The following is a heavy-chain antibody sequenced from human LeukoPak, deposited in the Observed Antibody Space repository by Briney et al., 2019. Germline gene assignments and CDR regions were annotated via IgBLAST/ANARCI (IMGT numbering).Heavy chain of an antibody. D-gene: IGHD2-15*01. CDR2: INWNGGST. J-gene: IGHJ4*02. Sequence: GGSLRLSCVASGFTFDDYGMSWVRQPPGKGLEWVSGINWNGGSTGYADSVKGRFTISRDNSKNSLYLQMNSLRTEDTALYYCAKDILCSGGSCYSFDYWGQGTLVTVSS. CDR1: GFTFDDYG. V-gene: IGHV3-20*04. CDR3: AKDILCSGGSCYSFDY.